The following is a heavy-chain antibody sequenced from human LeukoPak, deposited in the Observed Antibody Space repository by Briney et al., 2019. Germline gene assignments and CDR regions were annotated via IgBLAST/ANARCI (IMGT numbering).Heavy chain of an antibody. Sequence: GALRLSCAASGFTFSNYWMSWVRQAPGKGLEWVANIKQDGSEKYYVDSLKGRFTISRDNAKNSLYLQMNSLRAEDTALYYCARAGMDSRGYYQGFDYWGQGTLVTVSS. D-gene: IGHD3-22*01. CDR2: IKQDGSEK. CDR3: ARAGMDSRGYYQGFDY. CDR1: GFTFSNYW. V-gene: IGHV3-7*01. J-gene: IGHJ4*02.